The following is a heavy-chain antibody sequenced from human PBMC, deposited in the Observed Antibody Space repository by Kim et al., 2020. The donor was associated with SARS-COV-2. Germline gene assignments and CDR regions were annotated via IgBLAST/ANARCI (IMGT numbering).Heavy chain of an antibody. D-gene: IGHD2-2*01. Sequence: GGSLRLSCAASGFTVSSNYMSWVRQAPGKGLEWVSVIYSGGSTYYADSVKGRFTISRDNSKNTLYLQMNSLRAEDTAVYYCASTSLDQLLWDIWGQGTMVTVSS. CDR3: ASTSLDQLLWDI. J-gene: IGHJ3*02. CDR2: IYSGGST. CDR1: GFTVSSNY. V-gene: IGHV3-66*02.